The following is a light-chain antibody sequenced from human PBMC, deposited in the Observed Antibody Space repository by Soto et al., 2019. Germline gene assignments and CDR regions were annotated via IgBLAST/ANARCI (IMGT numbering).Light chain of an antibody. J-gene: IGLJ3*02. CDR3: HSYDSSAHWV. Sequence: QSVLTQPPSVSGAPGQRVTISCTGRSSNIGAGYDVHWYQQLPGTAPKLLIYGNINRPSGVPDRFSGSKSGTSASLAITGLQAEDEADYYCHSYDSSAHWVFGGGTKLTVL. CDR2: GNI. CDR1: SSNIGAGYD. V-gene: IGLV1-40*01.